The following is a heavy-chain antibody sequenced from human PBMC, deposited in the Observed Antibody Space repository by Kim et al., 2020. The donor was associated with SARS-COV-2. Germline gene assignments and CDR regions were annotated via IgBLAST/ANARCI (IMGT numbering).Heavy chain of an antibody. Sequence: QNFQGRVTMTRDTSTSTVYMELSSLRSEDTAVYYCARDSGYSYGYGMDVWGQGTTVTVSS. D-gene: IGHD5-18*01. V-gene: IGHV1-46*01. J-gene: IGHJ6*02. CDR3: ARDSGYSYGYGMDV.